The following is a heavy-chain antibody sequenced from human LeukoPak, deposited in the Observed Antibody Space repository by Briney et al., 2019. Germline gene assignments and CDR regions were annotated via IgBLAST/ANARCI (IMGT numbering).Heavy chain of an antibody. V-gene: IGHV4-59*01. D-gene: IGHD3-10*01. CDR3: AGGGSGSGSYYYYMYV. J-gene: IGHJ6*03. CDR2: IYYSGST. Sequence: PSETLSLTCTVSGGSISSYYWSWIRQPPGKGLEWIGYIYYSGSTNYNPSLKRRVTISVDTSKNQFSLKLSSVTAADTAVYYCAGGGSGSGSYYYYMYVGGKGTTVTIS. CDR1: GGSISSYY.